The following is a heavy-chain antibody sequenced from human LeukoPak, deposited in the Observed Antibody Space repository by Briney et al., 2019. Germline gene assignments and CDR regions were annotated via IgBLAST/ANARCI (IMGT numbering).Heavy chain of an antibody. V-gene: IGHV3-11*01. J-gene: IGHJ3*02. CDR3: ARDRMRFSYGQSVSFHI. D-gene: IGHD5-18*01. CDR2: ISSSGTPI. Sequence: GGSLRLSCAASGFAFNDHYMSWIRQTPGKGLEWISYISSSGTPIYSADSVKGRFTISRDNAKNSLYLQINSLRAEDTAVYYCARDRMRFSYGQSVSFHIWGQGAVVTVSS. CDR1: GFAFNDHY.